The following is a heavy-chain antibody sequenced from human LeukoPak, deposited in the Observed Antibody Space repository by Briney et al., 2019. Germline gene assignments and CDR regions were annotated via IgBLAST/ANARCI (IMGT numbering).Heavy chain of an antibody. CDR1: GYSITTNYY. CDR3: VTPRSWELSDMAV. V-gene: IGHV4-38-2*02. J-gene: IGHJ6*03. D-gene: IGHD1-26*01. Sequence: PSETLSLTCTVSGYSITTNYYWAWIRQSPGTGLEWIGSVYHNGETYYNPSLKSRVIISVDTSKNEFSLRLTSVTAAHTAVYYCVTPRSWELSDMAVWGKGTTVIVSS. CDR2: VYHNGET.